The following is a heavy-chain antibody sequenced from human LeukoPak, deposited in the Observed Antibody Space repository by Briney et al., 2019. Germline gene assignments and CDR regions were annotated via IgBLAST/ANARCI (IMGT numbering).Heavy chain of an antibody. D-gene: IGHD1-1*01. V-gene: IGHV4-38-2*02. CDR1: SYSISSGYH. J-gene: IGHJ4*02. Sequence: PSETLSLTCTVSSYSISSGYHWGWIRQPPGEGLEWIGNIYRSGITYYNPSLKSRVTMSVDTSKNQFSLKLSSVTAADTAIYYCARVNWVVDYWGQGTLVTVSS. CDR3: ARVNWVVDY. CDR2: IYRSGIT.